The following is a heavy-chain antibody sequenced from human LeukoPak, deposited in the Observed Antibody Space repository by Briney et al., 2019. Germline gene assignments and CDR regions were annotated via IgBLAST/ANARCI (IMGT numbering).Heavy chain of an antibody. CDR1: VYTFTGYY. CDR3: ARLAYCGGDCYFDFDY. V-gene: IGHV1-2*02. CDR2: INPNSGGT. Sequence: ASVKVSCKASVYTFTGYYMHWVRQAPGQGLEWMGWINPNSGGTNYAQKFQGRVTMTRDTSISTAYMELSRLRSDDTAVYYCARLAYCGGDCYFDFDYWGQGTLVTVSS. D-gene: IGHD2-21*02. J-gene: IGHJ4*02.